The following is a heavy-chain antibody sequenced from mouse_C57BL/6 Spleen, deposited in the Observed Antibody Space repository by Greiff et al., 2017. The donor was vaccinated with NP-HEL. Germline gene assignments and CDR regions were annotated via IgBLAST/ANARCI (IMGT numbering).Heavy chain of an antibody. V-gene: IGHV1-19*01. CDR1: GYTFTDYY. Sequence: EVQLQQSGPVLVKPGASVKMSCKASGYTFTDYYMNWVKQSHGKSLEWIGVINPYNGGTSYNQKFKGKATLTVDKSSSTAYMELNSLTSEDSAVYYCARGLSSKEPFDYWGQGTTLTVSS. D-gene: IGHD1-1*01. CDR2: INPYNGGT. J-gene: IGHJ2*01. CDR3: ARGLSSKEPFDY.